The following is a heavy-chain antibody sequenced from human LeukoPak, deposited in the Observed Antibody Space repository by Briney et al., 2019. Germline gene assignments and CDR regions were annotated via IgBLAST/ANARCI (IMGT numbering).Heavy chain of an antibody. V-gene: IGHV4-39*01. CDR1: GGSISSSSYY. CDR3: ARQRTTSFDP. CDR2: IYYSGST. D-gene: IGHD2/OR15-2a*01. J-gene: IGHJ5*02. Sequence: SETLSLTCTVSGGSISSSSYYWGWIRQPPGKGLEWIGSIYYSGSTYYNPSLKSRVTISVDTSKNQFSLKLSSVTAADTAVYYCARQRTTSFDPWGQGTLVTVSS.